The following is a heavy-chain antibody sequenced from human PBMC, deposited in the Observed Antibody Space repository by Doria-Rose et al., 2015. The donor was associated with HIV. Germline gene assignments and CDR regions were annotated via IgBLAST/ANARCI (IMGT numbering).Heavy chain of an antibody. D-gene: IGHD3-10*01. CDR2: IWYDGSNK. J-gene: IGHJ4*02. CDR1: GFTFSIYG. V-gene: IGHV3-33*01. CDR3: ARQILGSGSYIARSDY. Sequence: LRLSCAASGFTFSIYGMHWVRQAPGKGLEWVAVIWYDGSNKHYADSVKGRFTISRDNSKNTLYLQMNSLRAEDTAVYYCARQILGSGSYIARSDYWGQGTLVTVSS.